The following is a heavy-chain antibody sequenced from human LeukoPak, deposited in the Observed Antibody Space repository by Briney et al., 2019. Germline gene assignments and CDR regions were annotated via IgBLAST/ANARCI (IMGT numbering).Heavy chain of an antibody. J-gene: IGHJ4*02. V-gene: IGHV3-30*04. CDR3: AREHRYAATYYLDS. CDR1: GFDFKTYS. Sequence: GGSLSLSCAASGFDFKTYSMHWVRQAPGKGLEWVAVITYDGNNKYYADSVKGRVTISRDNSKKSLSLQMDNLIGEDTAVHYCAREHRYAATYYLDSCGQRTLVTVSS. D-gene: IGHD2-8*01. CDR2: ITYDGNNK.